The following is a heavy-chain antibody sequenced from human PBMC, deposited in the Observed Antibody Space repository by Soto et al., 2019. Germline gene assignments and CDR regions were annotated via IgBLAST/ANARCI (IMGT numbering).Heavy chain of an antibody. CDR2: ISYDGSNK. J-gene: IGHJ6*02. CDR1: GFTFCSYA. CDR3: ARDLLYYYDSSGYYPGGDYYYYGMDV. Sequence: GGSLKLSSAASGFTFCSYAMHWVRQAPGKGLEWVAVISYDGSNKYYADSVKGRFTISRDNSKNTLYLQMNSLRAEDTAVYYCARDLLYYYDSSGYYPGGDYYYYGMDVWGQGTTVTVSS. V-gene: IGHV3-30-3*01. D-gene: IGHD3-22*01.